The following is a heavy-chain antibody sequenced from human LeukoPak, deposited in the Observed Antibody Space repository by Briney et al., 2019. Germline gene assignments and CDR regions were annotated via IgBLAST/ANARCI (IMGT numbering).Heavy chain of an antibody. J-gene: IGHJ4*02. CDR3: AREDTGFLGTYDY. CDR2: IYYSGST. D-gene: IGHD7-27*01. CDR1: GGSISSGGYY. V-gene: IGHV4-31*03. Sequence: PSETLSLTCTVSGGSISSGGYYWSWIRQHPGKGLEWIGYIYYSGSTYYNPSLKSRVTISVDTSKNQFSLKLSSVTAADTAVYYCAREDTGFLGTYDYWGQGTLVTVSS.